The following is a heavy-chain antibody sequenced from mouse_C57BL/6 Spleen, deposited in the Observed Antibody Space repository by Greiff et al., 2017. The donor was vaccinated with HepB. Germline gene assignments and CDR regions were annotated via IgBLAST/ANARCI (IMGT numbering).Heavy chain of an antibody. D-gene: IGHD4-1*01. CDR1: GFTFSSYA. V-gene: IGHV5-9-1*02. CDR2: ISSGGDYI. Sequence: DVMLVESGEGLVKPGGSLKLSCAASGFTFSSYAMSWVRQTPEKRLEWVAYISSGGDYIYYADTVKGRFTISRDNARNTLYLQMSSLKSEDTAMYYCTTNWDGYAMDYWGQGTSVTVSS. J-gene: IGHJ4*01. CDR3: TTNWDGYAMDY.